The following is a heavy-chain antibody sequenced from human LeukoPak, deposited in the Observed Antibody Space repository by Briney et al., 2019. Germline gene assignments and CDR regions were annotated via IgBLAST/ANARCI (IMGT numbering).Heavy chain of an antibody. CDR3: ARSYGDYDMDV. D-gene: IGHD4-17*01. CDR2: ISSSSSTI. V-gene: IGHV3-48*01. J-gene: IGHJ6*03. CDR1: GFTFSSYS. Sequence: GGSLRLSCAASGFTFSSYSMNWVRQAPGKGLEWVSYISSSSSTIYYADSVKGRFTISRDNAKNSLYLQMNSLRAEDTAVYYCARSYGDYDMDVWGKGTTVTVSS.